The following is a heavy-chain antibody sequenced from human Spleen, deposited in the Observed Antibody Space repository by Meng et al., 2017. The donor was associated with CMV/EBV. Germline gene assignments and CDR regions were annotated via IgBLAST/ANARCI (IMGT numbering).Heavy chain of an antibody. CDR1: GFTFSDYY. CDR2: ISSSGSTI. CDR3: AKWEVPAAIGGNWFDP. J-gene: IGHJ5*02. Sequence: GGSLRLSCAASGFTFSDYYMSWIRQAPGKGLEWVSYISSSGSTIYYADSVKGRFTISRDNAKNSLYLQMNSLRAEDTAVYYYAKWEVPAAIGGNWFDPWGQGTLVTVSS. D-gene: IGHD2-2*02. V-gene: IGHV3-11*01.